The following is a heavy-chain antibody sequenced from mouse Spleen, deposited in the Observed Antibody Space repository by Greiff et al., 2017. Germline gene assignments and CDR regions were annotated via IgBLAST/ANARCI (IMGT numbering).Heavy chain of an antibody. CDR2: LYPGNVNT. J-gene: IGHJ2*01. CDR3: ARSGYDYFFDY. CDR1: GYTFTSYY. Sequence: QVQLQQSGPELVKPGASVRISCKASGYTFTSYYIPWVKQRPGQGLEWIGWLYPGNVNTKYNEKLKGKATLTADKSSSTAYMQLSSLTSEDSAVYFCARSGYDYFFDYWGQGTTLTVSS. V-gene: IGHV1S56*01. D-gene: IGHD2-4*01.